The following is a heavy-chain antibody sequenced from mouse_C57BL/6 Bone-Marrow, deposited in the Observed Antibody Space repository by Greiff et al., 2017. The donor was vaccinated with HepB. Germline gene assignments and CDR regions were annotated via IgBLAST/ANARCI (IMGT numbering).Heavy chain of an antibody. D-gene: IGHD1-1*01. J-gene: IGHJ4*01. CDR2: ISSGGDYI. Sequence: EVQGVESGEGLVKPGGSLKLSCAASGFTFSSYAMSWVRQTPEKRLEWVAYISSGGDYIYYADTVKGRFTISRDNARNTLYLQMSSLKSEDTAMYYCTRGDYYGSGSPHYWGQGTSVTVSS. CDR3: TRGDYYGSGSPHY. V-gene: IGHV5-9-1*02. CDR1: GFTFSSYA.